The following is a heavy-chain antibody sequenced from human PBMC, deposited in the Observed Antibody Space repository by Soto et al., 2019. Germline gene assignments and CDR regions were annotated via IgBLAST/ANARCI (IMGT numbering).Heavy chain of an antibody. CDR3: ARDPTQLLWFGEFPQPPFDY. V-gene: IGHV1-46*01. J-gene: IGHJ4*02. Sequence: ASVKVSCKASGYTFTGYYMHWVRQAPGQGLEWMGWINPSGGSTSYAQKFQGRATMTRDTSTSTVYMELSSLRSEDTAVYYCARDPTQLLWFGEFPQPPFDYWGQGTLVTVSS. CDR2: INPSGGST. CDR1: GYTFTGYY. D-gene: IGHD3-10*01.